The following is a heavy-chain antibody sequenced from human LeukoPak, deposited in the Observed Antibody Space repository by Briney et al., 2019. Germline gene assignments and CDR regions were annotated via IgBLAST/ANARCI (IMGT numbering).Heavy chain of an antibody. V-gene: IGHV1-8*01. J-gene: IGHJ4*02. CDR1: GYTFTSYD. CDR2: MNPNSGNT. CDR3: ARGAPRDGPDY. D-gene: IGHD2-8*01. Sequence: GASVKVSCKASGYTFTSYDINWVRQATGQGLEWMGWMNPNSGNTGYAQKLQGRVTMTTDTSTSTAYMELRSLRSDDTAVYYCARGAPRDGPDYWGQGTLVTVSS.